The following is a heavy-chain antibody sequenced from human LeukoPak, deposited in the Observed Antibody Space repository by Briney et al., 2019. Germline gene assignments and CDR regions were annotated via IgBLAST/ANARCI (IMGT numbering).Heavy chain of an antibody. CDR1: SGSISSSNW. J-gene: IGHJ5*02. CDR3: ARSPLTGNYGDWFDP. D-gene: IGHD3-9*01. V-gene: IGHV4-4*02. Sequence: PSETLSLTCAVSSGSISSSNWWSWVRQPPGKGLEWIGEINHSGRTNYNPSLKSRVTISVDTSKNQFSLNLSSVTAADTAVYYCARSPLTGNYGDWFDPWGQGTLVIVSS. CDR2: INHSGRT.